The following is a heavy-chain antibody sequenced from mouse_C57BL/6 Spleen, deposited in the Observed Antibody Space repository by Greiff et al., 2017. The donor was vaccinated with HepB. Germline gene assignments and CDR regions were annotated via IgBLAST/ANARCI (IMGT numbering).Heavy chain of an antibody. CDR3: ARAYYSNYEGVFDY. Sequence: VQLQQSGPELVKPGDSVKISCKASGYSFTGYFMNWVMQSHGKSLEWIGRINPYNGDTFYNQKFKGKATLTVDKSSSTAHMELRSLTSEDSAVYYCARAYYSNYEGVFDYWGQGTTLTVSS. V-gene: IGHV1-20*01. CDR1: GYSFTGYF. D-gene: IGHD2-5*01. J-gene: IGHJ2*01. CDR2: INPYNGDT.